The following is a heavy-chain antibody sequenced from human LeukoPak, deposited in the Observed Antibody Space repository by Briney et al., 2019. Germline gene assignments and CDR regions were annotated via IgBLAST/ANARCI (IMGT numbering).Heavy chain of an antibody. CDR1: GFTFSSYW. CDR2: INSDGSST. J-gene: IGHJ6*03. CDR3: ARDMTTLYYYYMDV. D-gene: IGHD4-11*01. Sequence: GGSLRLSCAASGFTFSSYWMHWVRQAPGKGLVWVSRINSDGSSTSYADSVKGRFTISRDNAKNTLYLQMNSLRAEDTAMYYCARDMTTLYYYYMDVWGKGTTVTVSS. V-gene: IGHV3-74*01.